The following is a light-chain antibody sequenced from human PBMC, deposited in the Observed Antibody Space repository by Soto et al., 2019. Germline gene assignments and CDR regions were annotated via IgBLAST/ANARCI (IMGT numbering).Light chain of an antibody. V-gene: IGKV3-20*01. CDR3: QQYGSSPKT. J-gene: IGKJ1*01. CDR2: GAS. CDR1: QSVGSNY. Sequence: ESVLTQSPGTLSLSPGERATLSCRASQSVGSNYLAWYQQKPGQAPRLLIYGASSRATGIPDRFSGSGSGTDFTLTISRLEPEDFAVYYCQQYGSSPKTFGQGTKVDIK.